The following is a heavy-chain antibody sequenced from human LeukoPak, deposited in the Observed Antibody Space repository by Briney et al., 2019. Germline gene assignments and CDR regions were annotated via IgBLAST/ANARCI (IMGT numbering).Heavy chain of an antibody. V-gene: IGHV1-2*02. D-gene: IGHD3-22*01. J-gene: IGHJ3*02. CDR3: ARVDYYYDSSGSPRRDAFDI. CDR1: GHTFTGYY. CDR2: INPNSGGT. Sequence: ASVKVSCKASGHTFTGYYMHWVRQAPGQGLEWMGWINPNSGGTNYAQKFQGRVTMTRDTSISTAYMELSRLRSDDTAVYYCARVDYYYDSSGSPRRDAFDIWGQGTMVTVSS.